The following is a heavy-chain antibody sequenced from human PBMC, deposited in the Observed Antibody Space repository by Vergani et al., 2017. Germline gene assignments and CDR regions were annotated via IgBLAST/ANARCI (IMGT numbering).Heavy chain of an antibody. J-gene: IGHJ4*02. CDR2: IHTSGST. CDR3: ARGSCRGGSCYKPRFDY. D-gene: IGHD2-15*01. V-gene: IGHV4-61*02. Sequence: QVQLQESGPGLVKPSQTLSLTCTVSGGSINSHNYYWSWIRQPAGKGLEWIGRIHTSGSTNDNPSLKSRVTMSEDTSKNQFSLNLTSVTAADTAVYFCARGSCRGGSCYKPRFDYWGQGILVTVSS. CDR1: GGSINSHNYY.